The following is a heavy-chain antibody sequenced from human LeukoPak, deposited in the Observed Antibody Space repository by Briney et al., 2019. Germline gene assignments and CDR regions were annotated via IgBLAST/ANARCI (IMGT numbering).Heavy chain of an antibody. CDR1: GYTLTSYG. J-gene: IGHJ6*02. Sequence: GASVKVSCKASGYTLTSYGISWVRQAPGQGLEWMGWISAYNGNTNYAQKLQGRVTMTTDTSTSTAYMELRSLRSDDTAVYYCATPSAVTTYYYGMDVWGQGTTVTVSS. V-gene: IGHV1-18*01. D-gene: IGHD4-17*01. CDR2: ISAYNGNT. CDR3: ATPSAVTTYYYGMDV.